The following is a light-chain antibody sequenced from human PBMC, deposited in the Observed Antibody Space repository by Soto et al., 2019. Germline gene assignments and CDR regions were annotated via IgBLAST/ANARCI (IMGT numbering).Light chain of an antibody. CDR2: LGS. CDR3: MQALQTPYT. V-gene: IGKV2-28*01. J-gene: IGKJ2*01. Sequence: DIVMTQSPLSLPVTPGEPASISCRSSQSLLHSNGYNYLDWYLQKPGQSPQLLIYLGSNRATEVPDRVSGSVSGTDFTLKISRVEAEDVGVYYCMQALQTPYTFGQGTKLEIK. CDR1: QSLLHSNGYNY.